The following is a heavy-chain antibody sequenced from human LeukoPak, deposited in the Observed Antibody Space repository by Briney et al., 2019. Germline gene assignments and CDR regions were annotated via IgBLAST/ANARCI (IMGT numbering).Heavy chain of an antibody. D-gene: IGHD1-7*01. Sequence: PSGTLSLTCTVPGGSISSYYWSWIRQPAGKGQEWIGRIYTSGSTNYNPSLKSRVTMSVDTSKNQFSLKLSSVTAADTAVYYCARDKGTTPLPDHWGQGTLVTVSS. CDR1: GGSISSYY. J-gene: IGHJ5*02. V-gene: IGHV4-4*07. CDR2: IYTSGST. CDR3: ARDKGTTPLPDH.